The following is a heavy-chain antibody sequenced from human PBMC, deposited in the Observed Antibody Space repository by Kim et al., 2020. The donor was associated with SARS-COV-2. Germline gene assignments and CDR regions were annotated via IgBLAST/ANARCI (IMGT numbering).Heavy chain of an antibody. J-gene: IGHJ4*02. D-gene: IGHD3-10*01. V-gene: IGHV1-18*01. CDR1: GYTFTSYG. CDR3: ARDRGRVLLWFGETGFDY. Sequence: ASVKVSCKASGYTFTSYGISWVRQAPGQGLEWMGWISAYNGNTNYAQKLQGRVTMTTDTSTSTAYMELRSLRSDDTAVYYCARDRGRVLLWFGETGFDYWGQGTLVTVSS. CDR2: ISAYNGNT.